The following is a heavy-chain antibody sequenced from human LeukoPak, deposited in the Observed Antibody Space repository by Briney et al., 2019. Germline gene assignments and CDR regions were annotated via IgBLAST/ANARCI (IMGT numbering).Heavy chain of an antibody. CDR1: GGSIGSSSYY. J-gene: IGHJ4*02. D-gene: IGHD6-13*01. CDR2: IYYSGST. Sequence: SETLSLXCTVSGGSIGSSSYYWGWIRQPPGKGLEWIGSIYYSGSTYYNPSLKSRVTISVDTSKNQFSLKLSSVTAADTAVYYCARHFQKVSYSRFDYWGQGTLVTVSS. V-gene: IGHV4-39*01. CDR3: ARHFQKVSYSRFDY.